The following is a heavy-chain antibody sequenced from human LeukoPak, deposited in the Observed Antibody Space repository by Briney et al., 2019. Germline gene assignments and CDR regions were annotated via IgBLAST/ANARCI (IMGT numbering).Heavy chain of an antibody. J-gene: IGHJ4*02. CDR3: AKDIGSGWSFDY. D-gene: IGHD6-19*01. CDR2: IKGNGDTT. CDR1: GFTFHNYA. Sequence: GGSLGLSCAASGFTFHNYAMHWVRQAPGKGLEWVSLIKGNGDTTYNADSGKGRFTISRDNSKNSLYLQINSLRTEDTALYYCAKDIGSGWSFDYWGQGTLVTVSS. V-gene: IGHV3-43*02.